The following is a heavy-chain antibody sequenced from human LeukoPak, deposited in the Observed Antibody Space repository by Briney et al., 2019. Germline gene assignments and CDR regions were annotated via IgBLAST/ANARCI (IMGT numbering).Heavy chain of an antibody. CDR1: GFTFSSYG. D-gene: IGHD3-22*01. CDR3: ARGVMYYDSSGYLFDY. V-gene: IGHV3-33*01. CDR2: IWYDGSNK. J-gene: IGHJ4*02. Sequence: PGGSLRLSCAASGFTFSSYGMHWVRQAPGKGLEWVAIIWYDGSNKYYADSVKGRFTISRDNSKNTLYLQMNSLRAGDTAVYYCARGVMYYDSSGYLFDYWGQGTLVTVSS.